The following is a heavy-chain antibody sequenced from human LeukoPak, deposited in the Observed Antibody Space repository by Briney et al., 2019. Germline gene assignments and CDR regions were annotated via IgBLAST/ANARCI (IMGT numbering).Heavy chain of an antibody. Sequence: SETLSLTCAVYGGSFSGYYWTWIRQAPGKGLEWIGEINPSGRISYNPSLKSRLTISVDASKNQFSLNLRSLTAADTAVYYCARGRNVVVPAAILGVGPWYYYYYMDVWGKGTTVTVSS. CDR1: GGSFSGYY. CDR2: INPSGRI. J-gene: IGHJ6*03. V-gene: IGHV4-34*01. D-gene: IGHD2-2*02. CDR3: ARGRNVVVPAAILGVGPWYYYYYMDV.